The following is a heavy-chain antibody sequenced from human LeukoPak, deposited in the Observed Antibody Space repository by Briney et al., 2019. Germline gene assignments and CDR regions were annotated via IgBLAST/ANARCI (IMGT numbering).Heavy chain of an antibody. Sequence: ASVKVSCKASGYTFTSYGISWVRQAPGQGLEWMGWISAYSLKTNYAQSFQGRVTMTTDTSPSTAYMELRSLRSDDTAVFYCARVAAAGQEGFDYWGQGTLVTVSS. CDR1: GYTFTSYG. CDR3: ARVAAAGQEGFDY. D-gene: IGHD6-13*01. CDR2: ISAYSLKT. V-gene: IGHV1-18*01. J-gene: IGHJ4*02.